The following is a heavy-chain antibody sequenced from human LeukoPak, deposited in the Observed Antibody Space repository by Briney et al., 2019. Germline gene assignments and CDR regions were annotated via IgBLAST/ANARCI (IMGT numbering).Heavy chain of an antibody. Sequence: GRSLRLSCAASGFTFRSYALHWVRQAPGKGLEWVAVISFDGTNKYYADSVKGRFTISRDNAKNTLYLQMNSLRAEDTAVYYCARDDCSSTSCYRMLDYWGQGTLVTVSS. CDR1: GFTFRSYA. J-gene: IGHJ4*02. V-gene: IGHV3-30-3*01. CDR3: ARDDCSSTSCYRMLDY. D-gene: IGHD2-2*01. CDR2: ISFDGTNK.